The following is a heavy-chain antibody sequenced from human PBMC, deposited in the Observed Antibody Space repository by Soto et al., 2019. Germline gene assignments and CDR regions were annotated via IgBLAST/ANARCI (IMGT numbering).Heavy chain of an antibody. CDR1: GFTCASYS. V-gene: IGHV3-48*01. D-gene: IGHD1-1*01. J-gene: IGHJ4*02. CDR3: AKDRPRRTSGYFFDY. CDR2: ISSSSSTI. Sequence: GVSLRLWCGASGFTCASYSMNWVRQAPGKGLEWVSYISSSSSTIYYADSVKGRFTISRDNAKNSLYLQMNSLRVEDTAVYYCAKDRPRRTSGYFFDYWGQGTPVTVSS.